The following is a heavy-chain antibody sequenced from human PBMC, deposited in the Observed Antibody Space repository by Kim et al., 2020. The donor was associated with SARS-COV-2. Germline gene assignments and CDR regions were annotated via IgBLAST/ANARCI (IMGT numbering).Heavy chain of an antibody. Sequence: ASVKVSCKASGYTFTSYAMHWVRQAPGQRLEWMGWINAGNGNTKYSQKFQGRVTITRDTSASTAYMELSSLRSEDTAVYYCARDGGAAARPGPNWFDPWGQGTLVTVSS. D-gene: IGHD6-13*01. CDR3: ARDGGAAARPGPNWFDP. CDR1: GYTFTSYA. CDR2: INAGNGNT. J-gene: IGHJ5*02. V-gene: IGHV1-3*01.